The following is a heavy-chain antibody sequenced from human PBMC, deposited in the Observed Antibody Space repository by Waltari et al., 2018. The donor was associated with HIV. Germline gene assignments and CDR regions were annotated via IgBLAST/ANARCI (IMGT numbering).Heavy chain of an antibody. CDR1: GCTFRIYS. CDR2: ISYDGSNK. CDR3: ARDPQYCSSTSCSYYFDY. D-gene: IGHD2-2*01. V-gene: IGHV3-30-3*01. Sequence: QVQLVASGGGVVQPGSALRLSCAASGCTFRIYSMHWVRQAPGKGLEWVAVISYDGSNKYYADSVKGRFTISRDNSKNTLYLQMNSLRAEDTAVYYCARDPQYCSSTSCSYYFDYWGQGTLVTVSS. J-gene: IGHJ4*02.